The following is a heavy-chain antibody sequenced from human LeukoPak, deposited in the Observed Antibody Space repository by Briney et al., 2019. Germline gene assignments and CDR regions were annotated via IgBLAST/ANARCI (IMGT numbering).Heavy chain of an antibody. J-gene: IGHJ4*02. V-gene: IGHV4-30-4*08. CDR3: ARGTLPLECLDY. Sequence: PSQTLSLTCTVSGGSISNGDYYWSWIRQPPGKGLEWIGYIYYSGSTYYNPSLKSRVTISVDTSKNQFSLKLSSVTAADTAVYYCARGTLPLECLDYWGQGTLVTVSS. D-gene: IGHD3-3*01. CDR2: IYYSGST. CDR1: GGSISNGDYY.